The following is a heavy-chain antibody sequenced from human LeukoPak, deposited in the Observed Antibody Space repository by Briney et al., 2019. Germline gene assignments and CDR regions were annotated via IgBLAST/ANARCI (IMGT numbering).Heavy chain of an antibody. CDR1: GFTFSSYG. CDR3: AKGGSDSSGYYSLYYYYYMDV. Sequence: GGSLRLSCAASGFTFSSYGMSWVRQAPGKGLEWVSAISPSGRNTYYADSVKGRFIISRDNSKNMLYLQMSSLRAEDTAVYYCAKGGSDSSGYYSLYYYYYMDVWGKGTTVTIS. J-gene: IGHJ6*03. CDR2: ISPSGRNT. V-gene: IGHV3-23*01. D-gene: IGHD3-22*01.